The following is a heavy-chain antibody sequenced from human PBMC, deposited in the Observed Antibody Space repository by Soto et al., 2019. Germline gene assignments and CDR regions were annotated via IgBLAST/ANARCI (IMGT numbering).Heavy chain of an antibody. CDR1: GGSISSGDYY. V-gene: IGHV4-30-4*01. Sequence: QVQLQESGPGLVKPSQTLSLTCTVSGGSISSGDYYWSWIRQPPGKGLEWIGYTYYSGSTYYNPSLKSRVTISVDTSKNQFSLKLSSVTAADTAVYYCARALNYYGSGSAFDYWGQGTLVTVSS. CDR3: ARALNYYGSGSAFDY. D-gene: IGHD3-10*01. CDR2: TYYSGST. J-gene: IGHJ4*02.